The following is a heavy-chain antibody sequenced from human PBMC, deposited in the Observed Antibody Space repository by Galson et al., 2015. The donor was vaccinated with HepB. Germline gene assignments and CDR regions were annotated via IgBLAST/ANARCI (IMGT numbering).Heavy chain of an antibody. J-gene: IGHJ6*02. V-gene: IGHV3-23*01. CDR1: GFTFSSYA. CDR2: ISGSGGST. Sequence: SLRLSCAASGFTFSSYAMGWVRQAPGKGLEWVSAISGSGGSTYYADSVKGRFTISRDNSKNTLYLQMNSLRAEDTAVYYCAKPLKERITMVRGVIIPDGMDVWGQGTTVTVSS. D-gene: IGHD3-10*01. CDR3: AKPLKERITMVRGVIIPDGMDV.